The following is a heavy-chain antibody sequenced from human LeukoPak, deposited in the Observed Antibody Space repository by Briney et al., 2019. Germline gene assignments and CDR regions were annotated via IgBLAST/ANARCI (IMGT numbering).Heavy chain of an antibody. Sequence: SGGSLRLSCAASGFTFSSYSMNWVCQAPGKGLEWVSSISSSSSYIYYADSVKGRFTISRDNAKNSLYLQMNSLRAEDTAVYYCARRYYYDSSGCDYWGQGTLVTVSS. CDR3: ARRYYYDSSGCDY. V-gene: IGHV3-21*01. CDR2: ISSSSSYI. J-gene: IGHJ4*02. CDR1: GFTFSSYS. D-gene: IGHD3-22*01.